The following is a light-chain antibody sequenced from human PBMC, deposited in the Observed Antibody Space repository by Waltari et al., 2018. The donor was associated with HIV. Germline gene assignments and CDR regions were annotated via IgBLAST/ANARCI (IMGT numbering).Light chain of an antibody. V-gene: IGLV4-69*01. CDR3: QTWGTGIRV. CDR2: VNSDGSH. J-gene: IGLJ3*02. Sequence: QLVLTQSPSASASLGASVKLTCTLSSGHSTYAIAWHQQQPEKGPRYLMKVNSDGSHSKGDGIPDRLPGSSSGSERYLIFSSLQSEDEADYYCQTWGTGIRVFGGGTKLTVL. CDR1: SGHSTYA.